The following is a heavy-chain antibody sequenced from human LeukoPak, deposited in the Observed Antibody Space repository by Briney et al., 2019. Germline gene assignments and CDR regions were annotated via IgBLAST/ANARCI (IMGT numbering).Heavy chain of an antibody. V-gene: IGHV1-2*02. CDR3: ARGPTVTNIVVVPAVFDY. D-gene: IGHD2-2*01. Sequence: ASVKVSCKASGYTFTGYYMHWVRQAPGQGLEWMGWINPNSGGTNYAQKFQGRVTMTRDTSISTAYMELSRLRSDDTAVYYCARGPTVTNIVVVPAVFDYWGQGTLVTVSS. J-gene: IGHJ4*02. CDR1: GYTFTGYY. CDR2: INPNSGGT.